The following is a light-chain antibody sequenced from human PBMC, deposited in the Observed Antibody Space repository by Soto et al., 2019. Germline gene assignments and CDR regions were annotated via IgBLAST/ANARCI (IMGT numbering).Light chain of an antibody. V-gene: IGKV1-9*01. CDR2: AAS. J-gene: IGKJ5*01. CDR3: QQLHSYPIT. CDR1: QGISSY. Sequence: DIQLTQSPSFLSASVGDRVTITCRASQGISSYLAWYQQKPGKAPKLLIYAASTLQSGVPSRFSGSGSGTEFTLTICSLQPEDFATYYCQQLHSYPITFGQGTRLEIK.